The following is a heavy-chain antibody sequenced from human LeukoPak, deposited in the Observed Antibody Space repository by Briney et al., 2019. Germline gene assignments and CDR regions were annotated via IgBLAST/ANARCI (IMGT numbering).Heavy chain of an antibody. V-gene: IGHV1-18*01. CDR3: ARDTDTAMVLNGAALDY. Sequence: ASVKVSCKAPGYTFTSYGISWVRQAPGQGLEWMGWISAYNGNTNYAQKLQGRVTMTTDTSTSTAYMELRSLRSDDTAVYYCARDTDTAMVLNGAALDYWGQGTLVTVSS. CDR1: GYTFTSYG. J-gene: IGHJ4*02. CDR2: ISAYNGNT. D-gene: IGHD5-18*01.